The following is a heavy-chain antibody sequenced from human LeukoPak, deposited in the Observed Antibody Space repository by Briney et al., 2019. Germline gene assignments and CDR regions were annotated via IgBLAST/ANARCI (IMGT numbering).Heavy chain of an antibody. CDR2: IWYDGSAK. V-gene: IGHV3-33*08. CDR3: ARGGPAMDY. J-gene: IGHJ4*02. CDR1: GFTFSSYA. Sequence: GGSLRLSCAASGFTFSSYAMSWVRQAPGKGLEWVAVIWYDGSAKYYADSVKGRVTISRDDSKNMLYLQMNSLRADDTAVYYCARGGPAMDYWGQGTLVTVSS.